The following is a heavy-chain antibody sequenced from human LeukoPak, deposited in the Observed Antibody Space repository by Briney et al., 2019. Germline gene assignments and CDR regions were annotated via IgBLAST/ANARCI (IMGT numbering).Heavy chain of an antibody. CDR3: ARGSGSYYQFNFDY. J-gene: IGHJ4*02. CDR1: GCTFTGYY. D-gene: IGHD3-10*01. CDR2: INPNSGGT. Sequence: GASVKVSCKASGCTFTGYYMHWVRQAPGQGLEWMGWINPNSGGTNYAQKFQGRVTMTRDTSISTADMEPSRLRSDDTAVYYCARGSGSYYQFNFDYWGQGTLVTVSS. V-gene: IGHV1-2*02.